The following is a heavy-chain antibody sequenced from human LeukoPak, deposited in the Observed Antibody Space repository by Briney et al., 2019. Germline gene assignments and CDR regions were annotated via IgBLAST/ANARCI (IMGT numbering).Heavy chain of an antibody. J-gene: IGHJ6*02. CDR1: GGTFSSYA. D-gene: IGHD2/OR15-2a*01. CDR3: ARGPQYSIIVGDYYYGMDV. Sequence: SVRVSCKASGGTFSSYAISWVRQAPGQGLEWMGGIIPIFGTANYAQKFQGRVTITADESTSTAYMELSSLRSEDTAVYYCARGPQYSIIVGDYYYGMDVWGQGTTVTVSS. CDR2: IIPIFGTA. V-gene: IGHV1-69*01.